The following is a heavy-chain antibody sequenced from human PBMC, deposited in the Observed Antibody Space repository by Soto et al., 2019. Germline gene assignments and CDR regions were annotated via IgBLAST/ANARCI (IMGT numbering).Heavy chain of an antibody. D-gene: IGHD3-10*01. CDR1: GGSISSGGYS. Sequence: QLQLQESGSGLVKPSQTLSLTCAVSGGSISSGGYSWSWIRQPPGKGLEWIGYIYHSGSTYYNPSLTSRVTISVDRSKNQFSLKLSAVTAADTAVYYCARDRGSLDFDSWGQGTLVTVSS. CDR3: ARDRGSLDFDS. J-gene: IGHJ4*02. CDR2: IYHSGST. V-gene: IGHV4-30-2*01.